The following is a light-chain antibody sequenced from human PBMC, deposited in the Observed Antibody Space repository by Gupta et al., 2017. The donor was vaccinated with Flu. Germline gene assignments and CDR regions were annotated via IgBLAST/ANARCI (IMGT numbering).Light chain of an antibody. Sequence: YLSLYQQKPGQAPMLLIYGDYTGETGVPHSFSGTGSGTDFTLIINGLEPDYFAVYYCQQYGSPPTFGGGTKVEI. CDR1: Y. J-gene: IGKJ4*01. CDR2: GDY. V-gene: IGKV3-20*01. CDR3: QQYGSPPT.